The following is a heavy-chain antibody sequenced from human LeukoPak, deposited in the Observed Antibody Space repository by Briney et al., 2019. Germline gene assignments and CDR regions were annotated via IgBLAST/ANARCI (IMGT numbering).Heavy chain of an antibody. V-gene: IGHV1-46*03. J-gene: IGHJ6*03. Sequence: ASVKVSCKASGYTFTTYYMHWVRQAPGQGLEWMGVIDPSGGSATYAQKFQGRVTMTRDTSTRTVYMELNSLRSEDTAVCYCARRVYCSSASCYHYSYYMDVWGKGTTVTLSS. CDR3: ARRVYCSSASCYHYSYYMDV. D-gene: IGHD2-2*01. CDR1: GYTFTTYY. CDR2: IDPSGGSA.